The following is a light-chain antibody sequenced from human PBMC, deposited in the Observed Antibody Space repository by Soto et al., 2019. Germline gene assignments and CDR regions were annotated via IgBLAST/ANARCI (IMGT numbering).Light chain of an antibody. V-gene: IGLV2-14*01. CDR3: SSYTSARTPLV. Sequence: QSALTQPASVSGSPGQSITISCTGTGSDVGGYNYVSWYQQHPGKAPKVMIYDVSNRPSGVSNRCSGSKSGNTASLTISGLQAEDEADYYCSSYTSARTPLVFGGGTKLTVL. CDR2: DVS. CDR1: GSDVGGYNY. J-gene: IGLJ2*01.